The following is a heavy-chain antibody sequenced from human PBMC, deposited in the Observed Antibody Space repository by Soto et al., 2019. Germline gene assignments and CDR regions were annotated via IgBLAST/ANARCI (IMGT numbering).Heavy chain of an antibody. CDR1: GDSVSSTSTA. J-gene: IGHJ4*02. V-gene: IGHV6-1*01. D-gene: IGHD6-19*01. CDR2: THYRSKWYS. CDR3: ARGSYYSGWV. Sequence: PSQTLSLPCAISGDSVSSTSTAWSWIRQSPSRGLEWLGRTHYRSKWYSDYAVSVKSRITINPDTSKNQFSLQLKSVTPEDTAVYYCARGSYYSGWVWGQGTLVTVSS.